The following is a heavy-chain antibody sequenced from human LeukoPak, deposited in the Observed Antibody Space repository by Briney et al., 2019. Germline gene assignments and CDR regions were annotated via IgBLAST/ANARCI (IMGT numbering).Heavy chain of an antibody. CDR3: VKGLKYYDSSDTFDY. D-gene: IGHD3-22*01. CDR1: GXTFSSYA. Sequence: GGSLRLSCSASGXTFSSYAMHWVRQAPGKGLEYVSAISSNGDSTYYADSVKGRFTISRDNSKNTLYLQMSSLRAEDTAVYYCVKGLKYYDSSDTFDYWAREPWSPSPQ. CDR2: ISSNGDST. V-gene: IGHV3-64D*06. J-gene: IGHJ4*02.